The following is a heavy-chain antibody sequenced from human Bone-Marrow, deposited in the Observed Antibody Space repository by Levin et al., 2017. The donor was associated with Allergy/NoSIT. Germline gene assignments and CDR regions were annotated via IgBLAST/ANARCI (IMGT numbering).Heavy chain of an antibody. J-gene: IGHJ6*02. CDR3: AREVAYDGPSDYSGMDV. D-gene: IGHD5-12*01. CDR2: IYYSGST. CDR1: GGSISSSSYY. Sequence: GSLRLSCTVSGGSISSSSYYWGWIRQPPGKGLEWIGTIYYSGSTYYNPSLKSRVTILIDMSKNQFSLKLSSVTAADTAGYYCAREVAYDGPSDYSGMDVWGQGTTVTVSS. V-gene: IGHV4-39*07.